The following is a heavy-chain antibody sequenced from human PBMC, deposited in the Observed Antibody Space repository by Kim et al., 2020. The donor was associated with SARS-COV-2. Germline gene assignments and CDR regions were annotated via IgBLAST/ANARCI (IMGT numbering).Heavy chain of an antibody. J-gene: IGHJ4*02. CDR3: ARTVLINYDIWSGYYNDPGY. D-gene: IGHD3-3*01. Sequence: GGSLRLSCAASGFTFSSYSMNWVRQAPGKGLEWVSSISSSSSYIYYADSVKGRFTISRDNAKNSLYLQMNSLRAEDTAVYYCARTVLINYDIWSGYYNDPGYWGQGTLVTVSS. V-gene: IGHV3-21*01. CDR1: GFTFSSYS. CDR2: ISSSSSYI.